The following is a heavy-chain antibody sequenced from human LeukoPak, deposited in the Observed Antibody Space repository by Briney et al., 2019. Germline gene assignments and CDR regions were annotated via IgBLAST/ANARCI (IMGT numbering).Heavy chain of an antibody. Sequence: SETLSLTCTASGGSISSYYWSWIRQPAGKGLEWIGRIYTSGSTNYNPSLKSRVTMSVDTSKNQFSLKLSSVTAADTAVYYCARDVSVVVAAAPGPFDIWGQGTMVTVSS. J-gene: IGHJ3*02. V-gene: IGHV4-4*07. D-gene: IGHD2-15*01. CDR2: IYTSGST. CDR1: GGSISSYY. CDR3: ARDVSVVVAAAPGPFDI.